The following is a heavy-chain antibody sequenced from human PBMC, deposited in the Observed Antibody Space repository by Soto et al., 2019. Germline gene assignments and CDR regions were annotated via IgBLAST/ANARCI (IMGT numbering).Heavy chain of an antibody. Sequence: GRSLRLPCAASACTLSSYSMNWFRQAPGQGLERVSSISSSSYIYHADSVKGRFTISRDNAKNSLYLQMNSLRAEDTAVYYCARGGMWGAGPFDPGGQGALVTV. V-gene: IGHV3-21*01. J-gene: IGHJ5*02. CDR2: ISSSSYI. CDR3: ARGGMWGAGPFDP. CDR1: ACTLSSYS. D-gene: IGHD3-10*01.